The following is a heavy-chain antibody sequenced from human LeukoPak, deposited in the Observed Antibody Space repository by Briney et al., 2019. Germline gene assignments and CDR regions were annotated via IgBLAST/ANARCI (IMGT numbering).Heavy chain of an antibody. CDR3: AKSKAGSYAFDI. V-gene: IGHV3-30*18. CDR1: GFTFSSYG. Sequence: PGGSLRLSCAASGFTFSSYGMHWVRQAPGKGLEWVAVISYDGSNKYYADSVKGRFTISRDNSKNTLYLQMNSLRAEDTAVYYCAKSKAGSYAFDIGGQGTMVTVSS. CDR2: ISYDGSNK. D-gene: IGHD3-10*01. J-gene: IGHJ3*02.